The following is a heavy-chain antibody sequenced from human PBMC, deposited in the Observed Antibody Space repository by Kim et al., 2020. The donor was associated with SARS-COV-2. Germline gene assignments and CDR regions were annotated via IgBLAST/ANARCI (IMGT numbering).Heavy chain of an antibody. CDR3: ARLVQDWIWFDP. J-gene: IGHJ5*02. V-gene: IGHV4-59*08. Sequence: SETLSLTCSVSGASFTNYYWSWIRQPPGKGLEFVGFIYYNGYTYYNPSFTSRVTVSLDTSQNQFSLSLKSVTAADTAIYYCARLVQDWIWFDPWGQGTPVTVSS. CDR2: IYYNGYT. D-gene: IGHD1-1*01. CDR1: GASFTNYY.